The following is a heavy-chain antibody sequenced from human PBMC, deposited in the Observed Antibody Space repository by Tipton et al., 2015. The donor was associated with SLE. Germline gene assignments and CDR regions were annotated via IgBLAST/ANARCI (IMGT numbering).Heavy chain of an antibody. Sequence: QLVQSGAEVKKPGSSVKVSCKASGGTFSSYTISWVRQAPGQGLEWMGRIIPILGIANYAQKFQGRVTITADKSTSTAYMELSSLRSEDTAVYYCARGRANWGSYLDYWGQGTLVTVSS. CDR3: ARGRANWGSYLDY. V-gene: IGHV1-69*09. CDR2: IIPILGIA. CDR1: GGTFSSYT. J-gene: IGHJ4*02. D-gene: IGHD7-27*01.